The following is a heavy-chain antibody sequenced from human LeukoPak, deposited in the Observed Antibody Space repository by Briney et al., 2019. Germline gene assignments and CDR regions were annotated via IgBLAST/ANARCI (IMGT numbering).Heavy chain of an antibody. J-gene: IGHJ4*02. CDR1: GFTFSSYG. CDR3: ASEAAYCGGDCYPSYFDY. CDR2: ISYDGSNK. V-gene: IGHV3-30*03. Sequence: GGSLRPSCAPSGFTFSSYGMHWVRQAPGKGLEWVAVISYDGSNKYYADSVKGRFTISRDNSKNTLYLQMNSLRAEDTAVYYCASEAAYCGGDCYPSYFDYWGQGTLVTVSS. D-gene: IGHD2-21*02.